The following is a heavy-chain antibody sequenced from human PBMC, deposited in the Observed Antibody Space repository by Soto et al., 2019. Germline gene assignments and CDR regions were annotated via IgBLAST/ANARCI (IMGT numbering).Heavy chain of an antibody. J-gene: IGHJ5*02. CDR2: MNPNSGNT. CDR3: ARSGQVETWFDP. V-gene: IGHV1-8*01. D-gene: IGHD7-27*01. Sequence: QVQLVQSGAEVKKPGASVKVSCKASGYTFICYDITWVRQATGQGLEWMGWMNPNSGNTGCAQKFQGRVTMTRNTSIITADMQLTSLRSEDTAVYYCARSGQVETWFDPWGQGTLVTVSS. CDR1: GYTFICYD.